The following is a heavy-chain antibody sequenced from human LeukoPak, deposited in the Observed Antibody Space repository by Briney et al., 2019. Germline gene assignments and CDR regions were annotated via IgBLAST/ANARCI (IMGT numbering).Heavy chain of an antibody. D-gene: IGHD1-20*01. CDR2: IYPGDSDI. Sequence: GESRKISCKGSGYSFTSYWIGWVRQMPGKGREWMGIIYPGDSDIRYSPSFQGQVTISADKSISTAYLQWSSLKASDTAMYYCARGVTGTVPRFDPWGQGTLLTVSS. J-gene: IGHJ5*02. CDR3: ARGVTGTVPRFDP. V-gene: IGHV5-51*01. CDR1: GYSFTSYW.